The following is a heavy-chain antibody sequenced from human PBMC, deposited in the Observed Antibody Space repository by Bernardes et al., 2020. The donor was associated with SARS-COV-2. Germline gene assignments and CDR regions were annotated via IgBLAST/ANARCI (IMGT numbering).Heavy chain of an antibody. CDR1: GFTVCTYA. CDR2: ISGSDDTS. Sequence: GGSLTLSCTASGFTVCTYAMSWARQSPGKGLEWVSGISGSDDTSYSADSVKGRFTLPRDNSKNTLYLQMNSLRAGDTAIYYCAKDYCGGDCDFLDYWGQGTLVTVSA. V-gene: IGHV3-23*01. CDR3: AKDYCGGDCDFLDY. J-gene: IGHJ4*02. D-gene: IGHD2-21*02.